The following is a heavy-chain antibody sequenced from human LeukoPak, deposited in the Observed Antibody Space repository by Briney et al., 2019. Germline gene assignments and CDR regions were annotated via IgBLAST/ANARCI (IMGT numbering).Heavy chain of an antibody. V-gene: IGHV4-59*12. Sequence: SETLSLTCIVSGGSISSYYWSWVRQPPGKGLEWIGYLYYSGSTNYNPSLKSRVTISVDTSKNQFSLKLSSVTAADTAVHYCARDSGSYFDYWGQGTLVTVSS. CDR2: LYYSGST. CDR3: ARDSGSYFDY. D-gene: IGHD1-26*01. CDR1: GGSISSYY. J-gene: IGHJ4*02.